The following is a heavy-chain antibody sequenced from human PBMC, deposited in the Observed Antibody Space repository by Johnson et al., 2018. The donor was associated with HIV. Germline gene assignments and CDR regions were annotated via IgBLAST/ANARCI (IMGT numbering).Heavy chain of an antibody. CDR3: AKAEGATSPFDI. CDR1: GFIFSTYG. CDR2: MSYDGSNK. V-gene: IGHV3-33*06. J-gene: IGHJ3*02. Sequence: VQLVESGGGVVQPGRSLRLSCAASGFIFSTYGIHWVRQTPGKGLEWVAGMSYDGSNKYYADSVKGRFTISRDNSKNTLYLQMNSLRAEDTAVYYCAKAEGATSPFDIWGQGTMVTVSS. D-gene: IGHD1-26*01.